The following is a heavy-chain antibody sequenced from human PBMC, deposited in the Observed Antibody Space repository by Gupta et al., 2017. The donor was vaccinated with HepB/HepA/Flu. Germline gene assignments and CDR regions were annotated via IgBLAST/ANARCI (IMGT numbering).Heavy chain of an antibody. CDR3: ARGVAGGSGSSSLDY. V-gene: IGHV4-34*01. CDR1: GGSFSGYY. CDR2: INHSGST. D-gene: IGHD6-6*01. J-gene: IGHJ4*02. Sequence: QVQLQQWGAGLLKPSETLSLTCAVYGGSFSGYYWSWIRQPPGKGLEWIGEINHSGSTNYNPSLKSRVTISVDTSKNQFSLKLSSVTAADTAVYYCARGVAGGSGSSSLDYWGQGTLVTVSS.